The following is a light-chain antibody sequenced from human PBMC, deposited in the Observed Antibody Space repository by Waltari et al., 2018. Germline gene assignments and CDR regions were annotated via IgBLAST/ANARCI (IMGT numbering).Light chain of an antibody. CDR1: QRVSNS. J-gene: IGKJ5*01. Sequence: EVGLTQSPATLYLPPGERAPLPCRASQRVSNSLAWYRQKPGQAPSLLIYDASTRAAGIPGRFSGSGSGTDFTLTISSLEPEDFAVYYCQLRTGWPMTFGQGTRLEIK. CDR3: QLRTGWPMT. V-gene: IGKV3-11*01. CDR2: DAS.